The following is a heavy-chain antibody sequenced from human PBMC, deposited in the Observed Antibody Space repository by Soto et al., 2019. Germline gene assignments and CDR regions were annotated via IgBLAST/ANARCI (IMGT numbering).Heavy chain of an antibody. J-gene: IGHJ5*02. V-gene: IGHV4-59*01. Sequence: QVQLQESGPGLVKPSETLSLTCTVSGGSISSYYWSWIRQPPGKGLEWIGYIYYSGSTNYNPSLKSRVTLSVDTSKNQFSLKLSSVTAADTAVYYCARAPYGGYAWFDPWGQGTLVTVSS. CDR3: ARAPYGGYAWFDP. CDR1: GGSISSYY. CDR2: IYYSGST. D-gene: IGHD4-17*01.